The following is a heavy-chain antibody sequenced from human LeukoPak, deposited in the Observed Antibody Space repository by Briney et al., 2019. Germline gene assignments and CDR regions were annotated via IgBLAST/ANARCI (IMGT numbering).Heavy chain of an antibody. Sequence: PSETLSLTCTVSGGSISSSSYYWGWIRQPPGKGLEWIGSIYYSGSTYYNPSLKSRVTISVDTSKNQFSLKLSSVTAADTAVYYCARWGDYYDSSGPGDYWGQGTLVTVSS. D-gene: IGHD3-22*01. J-gene: IGHJ4*02. CDR2: IYYSGST. CDR1: GGSISSSSYY. V-gene: IGHV4-39*01. CDR3: ARWGDYYDSSGPGDY.